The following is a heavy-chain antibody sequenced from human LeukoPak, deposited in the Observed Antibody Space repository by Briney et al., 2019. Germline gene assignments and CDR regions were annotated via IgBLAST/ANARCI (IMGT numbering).Heavy chain of an antibody. CDR3: ARAESEWLGGFDY. Sequence: GGSLRLSCAASGFTFGSYWMNWVRQAPGRGLEWVANINYDGSEKYYVDSVKDRFTISRDNARKSLYLQMNSLRAEDTAVYYCARAESEWLGGFDYWGQGTLVTVSS. V-gene: IGHV3-7*03. J-gene: IGHJ4*02. CDR2: INYDGSEK. CDR1: GFTFGSYW. D-gene: IGHD6-19*01.